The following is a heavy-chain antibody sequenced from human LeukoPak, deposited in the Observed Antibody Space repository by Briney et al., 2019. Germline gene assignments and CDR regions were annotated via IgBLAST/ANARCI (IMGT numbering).Heavy chain of an antibody. CDR2: ISAYNGNT. Sequence: ASVKVSCKASGYTFTSYGISWVRQAPGQGLEWMGWISAYNGNTNYAQKLQGRVTMTTDTSTSTAYMELRSLRSDDTAVYYCARDTAGYSSGWEPFDYWGQGTLVTVSS. V-gene: IGHV1-18*01. CDR3: ARDTAGYSSGWEPFDY. CDR1: GYTFTSYG. D-gene: IGHD6-19*01. J-gene: IGHJ4*02.